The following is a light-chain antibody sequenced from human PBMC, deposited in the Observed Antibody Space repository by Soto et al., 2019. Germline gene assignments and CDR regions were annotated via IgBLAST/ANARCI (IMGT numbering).Light chain of an antibody. CDR1: QSVSSH. CDR2: GAS. J-gene: IGKJ4*01. V-gene: IGKV3-15*01. Sequence: EIVMTQSPATLSVSPGERATLSCRASQSVSSHLAWYQQKPGQAPRVLIYGASTRATGSPARFSGGGSGTDFTLTISRLEPEDFAVYYCQQFSSYPLTFGGGTKVDIK. CDR3: QQFSSYPLT.